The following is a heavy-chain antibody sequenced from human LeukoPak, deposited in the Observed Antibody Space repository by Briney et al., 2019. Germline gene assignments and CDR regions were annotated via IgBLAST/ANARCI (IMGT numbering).Heavy chain of an antibody. Sequence: SGTLSLTCAVSGGSISSSNWWSWVRQPPGKGLEWIGEIYHSGSTNYNPSLKSRVTISVDKSKNQFSLKLSSVTAADTAVYYCARDDSSGYYTNWFDPWGQGTLVTVSS. CDR3: ARDDSSGYYTNWFDP. CDR1: GGSISSSNW. D-gene: IGHD3-22*01. CDR2: IYHSGST. V-gene: IGHV4-4*02. J-gene: IGHJ5*02.